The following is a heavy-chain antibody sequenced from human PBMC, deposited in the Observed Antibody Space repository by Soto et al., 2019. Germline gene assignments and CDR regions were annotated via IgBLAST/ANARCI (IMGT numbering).Heavy chain of an antibody. Sequence: QVQLQESGPGLVNPSGTLSLTCAVSGGSITSNWWSWVRQPPGEGLEWIGETHHSGRFNYNPSLRGRVTISIDKSKDHLSLKLTSVTAADTGVYYCVRNDWYRFDPGGQGILVTVSS. CDR3: VRNDWYRFDP. D-gene: IGHD3-9*01. V-gene: IGHV4-4*02. CDR1: GGSITSNW. J-gene: IGHJ5*02. CDR2: THHSGRF.